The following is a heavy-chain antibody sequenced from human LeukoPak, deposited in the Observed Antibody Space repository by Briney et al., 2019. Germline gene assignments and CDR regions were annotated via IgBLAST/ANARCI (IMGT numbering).Heavy chain of an antibody. CDR3: ARDRGYCSGGACYVFDS. J-gene: IGHJ4*02. Sequence: ASVKVSCKASGGTFRSYVFSWLRQAPETGLEWMGGIIPMFGTANYGEKFQGRVTMTTDESKSTAYMELSSLRSEDTAIYYCARDRGYCSGGACYVFDSWGQGTLVTVSS. V-gene: IGHV1-69*05. D-gene: IGHD2-15*01. CDR2: IIPMFGTA. CDR1: GGTFRSYV.